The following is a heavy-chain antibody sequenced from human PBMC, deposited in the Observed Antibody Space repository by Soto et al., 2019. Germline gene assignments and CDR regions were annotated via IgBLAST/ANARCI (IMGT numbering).Heavy chain of an antibody. CDR1: GGSITSGGHY. Sequence: TLSLTCTVSGGSITSGGHYWGWIRQYPGKGLEWIGHIYDSGNMYFYIPSLRSRVTISMDRTKNQFSLHLNSVTAGDTAVYFCARVRYSDNWHGLIDYWGQGTLVTVSS. CDR2: IYDSGNMY. J-gene: IGHJ4*02. D-gene: IGHD4-4*01. V-gene: IGHV4-30-2*06. CDR3: ARVRYSDNWHGLIDY.